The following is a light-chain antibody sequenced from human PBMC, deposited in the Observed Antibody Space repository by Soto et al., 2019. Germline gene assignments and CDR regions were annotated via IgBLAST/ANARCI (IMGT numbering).Light chain of an antibody. CDR3: GSYATSSTLVV. V-gene: IGLV2-14*01. CDR2: EVS. J-gene: IGLJ3*02. Sequence: QSALAQPASVSGSPGQSITISCTGTSSDVGGYNYGSWYQQHPGKAPKLMIYEVSNRPSGVSNRFSGSKSGNTASLTISGLQAEDEADYYCGSYATSSTLVVFGGGTKVTV. CDR1: SSDVGGYNY.